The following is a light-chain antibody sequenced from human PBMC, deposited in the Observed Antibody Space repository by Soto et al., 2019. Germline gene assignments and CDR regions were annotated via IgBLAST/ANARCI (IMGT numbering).Light chain of an antibody. Sequence: DIQMTQSPYSLSASVGDRVTITCRASQSISSYLNWYQQKPGKAPKLLSYAASSLQSGVPSRFRGSGAETDFTLTISSLQPEDFATYYCQQSYSTPDTFGQGTKLEIK. J-gene: IGKJ2*01. CDR3: QQSYSTPDT. CDR1: QSISSY. CDR2: AAS. V-gene: IGKV1-39*01.